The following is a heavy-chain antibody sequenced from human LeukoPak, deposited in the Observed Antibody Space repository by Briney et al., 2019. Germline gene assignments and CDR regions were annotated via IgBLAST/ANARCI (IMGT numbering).Heavy chain of an antibody. CDR1: GFTFSNYI. D-gene: IGHD3-10*01. J-gene: IGHJ4*02. CDR3: ARAMSFYYGSAFDY. V-gene: IGHV3-21*01. Sequence: GRSLRLSCSASGFTFSNYILNWVRQAPGEGLEWVSSSSTSSTYMYYADSVKGRFTISRDNAKSSLYLQMDSLRAEDTAVYYCARAMSFYYGSAFDYWGQGTLVTVPS. CDR2: SSTSSTYM.